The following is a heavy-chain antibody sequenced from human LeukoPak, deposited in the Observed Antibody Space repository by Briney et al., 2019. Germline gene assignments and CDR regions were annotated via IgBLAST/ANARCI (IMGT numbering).Heavy chain of an antibody. D-gene: IGHD5-18*01. CDR2: IYTSGST. CDR3: ATSKRGYSYGIFDY. J-gene: IGHJ4*02. Sequence: SETLSLTCTVSGGSISGYYWSWIRQPPGKGLEWIGYIYTSGSTNYNPSLKSRVTISVDTSKNQFSLKLSSVTAADTAVYYCATSKRGYSYGIFDYWGQGTLVTVSS. V-gene: IGHV4-4*09. CDR1: GGSISGYY.